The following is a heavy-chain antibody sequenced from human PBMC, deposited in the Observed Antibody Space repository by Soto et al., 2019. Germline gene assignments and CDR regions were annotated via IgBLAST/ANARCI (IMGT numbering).Heavy chain of an antibody. CDR1: GGSISSGDYY. V-gene: IGHV4-30-4*01. J-gene: IGHJ3*02. Sequence: PSETLSLSCTVSGGSISSGDYYWSWIRQPPGKGLEWIGYIYYSGSIYYNPSLKSRVTISVDTSKNQFSLKLSSVTAADTAVYYCARTGHPIEYYYDSSGRAFDIWGQGTMVTVSS. D-gene: IGHD3-22*01. CDR3: ARTGHPIEYYYDSSGRAFDI. CDR2: IYYSGSI.